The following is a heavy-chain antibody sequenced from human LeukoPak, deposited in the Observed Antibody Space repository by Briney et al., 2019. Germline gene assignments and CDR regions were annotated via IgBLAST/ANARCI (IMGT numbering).Heavy chain of an antibody. V-gene: IGHV3-30-3*01. J-gene: IGHJ4*02. CDR1: GFIFSSYA. Sequence: SGGSLRLSCAASGFIFSSYAMHWVRQAPGKGLEWVAVISYDGSNKYYADAVKGRFTISRDNSKNTLYLQMNSLRAEDTTVYYCARDSGTVVTRGDSDYWGQGTLVTVSS. CDR2: ISYDGSNK. D-gene: IGHD4-23*01. CDR3: ARDSGTVVTRGDSDY.